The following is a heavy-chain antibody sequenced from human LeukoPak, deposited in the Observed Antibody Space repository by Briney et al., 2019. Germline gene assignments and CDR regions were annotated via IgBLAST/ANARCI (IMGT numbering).Heavy chain of an antibody. Sequence: PSETLSLTCTVSGGSISSGSYYWSWIRQPAGKGLEWIGRIYTSGSTNYNPSLKSRVTISVDTSKNQFSLKLSSVTAADTAVYYCARDGSSETQYYYYYMDVWGKGTTVTVSS. V-gene: IGHV4-61*02. J-gene: IGHJ6*03. CDR1: GGSISSGSYY. D-gene: IGHD3-22*01. CDR3: ARDGSSETQYYYYYMDV. CDR2: IYTSGST.